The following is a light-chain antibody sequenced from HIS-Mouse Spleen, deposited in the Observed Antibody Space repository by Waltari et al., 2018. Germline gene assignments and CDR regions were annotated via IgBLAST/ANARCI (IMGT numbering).Light chain of an antibody. J-gene: IGLJ3*02. CDR3: CSYAGSYTWV. CDR1: SSAVGGYNY. CDR2: DVS. Sequence: QSALTQPRSVSGSPGQSVTISCTGTSSAVGGYNYVSWYQQHPGKAPKLMIYDVSKRPSGVPDRFSGSKSGHTASLTISGLQAEDEADYYCCSYAGSYTWVFGGGTKLTVL. V-gene: IGLV2-11*01.